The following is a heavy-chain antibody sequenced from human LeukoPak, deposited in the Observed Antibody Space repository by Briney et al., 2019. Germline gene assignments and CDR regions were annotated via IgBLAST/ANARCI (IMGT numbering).Heavy chain of an antibody. CDR1: GFTFSSYG. J-gene: IGHJ4*02. Sequence: GGSLRLSCAASGFTFSSYGMYWVRQAPGKGLEWVAFIRYDGSNKYYADSVKGRFTVSRDNSKNTLYLQMNSLRPEDTAVYYCAKEGGAAVGTTDFDYWGQGTLVTVSS. CDR3: AKEGGAAVGTTDFDY. D-gene: IGHD6-13*01. V-gene: IGHV3-30*02. CDR2: IRYDGSNK.